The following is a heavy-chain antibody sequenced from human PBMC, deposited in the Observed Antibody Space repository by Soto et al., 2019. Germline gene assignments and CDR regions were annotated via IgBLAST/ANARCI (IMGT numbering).Heavy chain of an antibody. Sequence: QVQLVESGGGVVQPGRSLRLSCAASGFTFSSYGMHWVRQAPGKGLEWVAVISYDGSNKYYADSVKGRFTISRDNSKNTLYLQMISLRAEDTAVYYCAKASSGWYEREAFDIWGQGTMVTVSS. J-gene: IGHJ3*02. V-gene: IGHV3-30*18. CDR3: AKASSGWYEREAFDI. CDR1: GFTFSSYG. CDR2: ISYDGSNK. D-gene: IGHD6-19*01.